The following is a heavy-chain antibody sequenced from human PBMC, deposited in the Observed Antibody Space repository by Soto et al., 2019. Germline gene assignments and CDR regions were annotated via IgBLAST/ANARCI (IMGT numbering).Heavy chain of an antibody. Sequence: QVQMVQSGSEVKKPGASVKISCKASGYTFTNYYIHWVRQAPGQGLEWMGIVNPSGYTSTLAQKFQGRLTMTSDTCTSTVYMALGSLKSEATAVYDCARVLHGAFTTMVSWGQGTLVTVSS. D-gene: IGHD5-18*01. CDR3: ARVLHGAFTTMVS. CDR1: GYTFTNYY. CDR2: VNPSGYTS. J-gene: IGHJ5*02. V-gene: IGHV1-46*01.